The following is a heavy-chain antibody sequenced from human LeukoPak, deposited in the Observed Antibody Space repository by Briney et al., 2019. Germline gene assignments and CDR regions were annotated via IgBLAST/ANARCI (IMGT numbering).Heavy chain of an antibody. Sequence: GGSLRLSCAASGFTFSSYSMNWVRQAPGKGLEWVSSISSSSSYIYYADSVKGRFTISRDNAKNSLYLQMNSLRAEDTAVYYCARGPRSSSWPIEYWGQGTLVTVSS. J-gene: IGHJ4*02. CDR3: ARGPRSSSWPIEY. CDR1: GFTFSSYS. D-gene: IGHD6-13*01. CDR2: ISSSSSYI. V-gene: IGHV3-21*01.